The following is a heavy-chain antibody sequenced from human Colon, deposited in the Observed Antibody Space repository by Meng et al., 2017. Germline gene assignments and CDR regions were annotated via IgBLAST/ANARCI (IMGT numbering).Heavy chain of an antibody. J-gene: IGHJ5*01. Sequence: LTHPYSASRLACTSCWMSRSRQAPGKGLEWVAHINQDGGVKSYVGSVKGRFTISRDNAKNSLYLQMNSLRVDDTAVYYCAKTRIGAPFPVKEGDGFDTWGHAHLVNGAS. CDR1: RLACTSCW. CDR2: INQDGGVK. V-gene: IGHV3-7*01. CDR3: AKTRIGAPFPVKEGDGFDT. D-gene: IGHD6-6*01.